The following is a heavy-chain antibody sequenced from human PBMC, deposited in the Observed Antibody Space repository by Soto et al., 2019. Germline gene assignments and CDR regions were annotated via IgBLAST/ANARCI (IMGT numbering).Heavy chain of an antibody. CDR2: ISYDGSNK. J-gene: IGHJ2*01. Sequence: QVQLVESGGGVVQPGRSLRLSCAASGFTFSSYGMHWVRQAPGKGLEWVAVISYDGSNKYYADSVKGRFTISRDNSKNTLYLQMNSLRAEDTAVYYCAKDGHFYDYWYFDLWGRGTLVTVSS. CDR3: AKDGHFYDYWYFDL. CDR1: GFTFSSYG. V-gene: IGHV3-30*18. D-gene: IGHD5-12*01.